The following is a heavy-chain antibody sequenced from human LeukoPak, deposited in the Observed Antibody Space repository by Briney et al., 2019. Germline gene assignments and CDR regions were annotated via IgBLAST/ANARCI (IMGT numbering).Heavy chain of an antibody. CDR2: IIPIFGTA. J-gene: IGHJ5*02. V-gene: IGHV1-69*01. Sequence: SVKVSCKASGGTFSSYAISWVRQAPGQGLEWMGGIIPIFGTANYAQKFQGRVTITADESTSTAYMELRRLRSDDTAIYYCARDVANRFDPWGQGTLVPVSS. CDR1: GGTFSSYA. D-gene: IGHD2-21*01. CDR3: ARDVANRFDP.